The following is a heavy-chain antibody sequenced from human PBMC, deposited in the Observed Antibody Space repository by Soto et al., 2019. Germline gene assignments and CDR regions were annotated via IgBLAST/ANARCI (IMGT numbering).Heavy chain of an antibody. Sequence: GGSLRLSCAASGFTFSSTSMSWVRQAPGKGLDWVSAISGSTGTTYYADSVKGRFAISRDNSKNTLYLQMNSLGADDTAVYYCAKTQGYLDVWGKGTTVTVSS. J-gene: IGHJ6*03. CDR2: ISGSTGTT. V-gene: IGHV3-23*01. CDR1: GFTFSSTS. CDR3: AKTQGYLDV.